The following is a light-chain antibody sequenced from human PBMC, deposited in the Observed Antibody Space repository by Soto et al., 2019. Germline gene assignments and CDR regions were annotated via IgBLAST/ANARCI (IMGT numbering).Light chain of an antibody. J-gene: IGKJ5*01. V-gene: IGKV1-39*01. CDR1: QTIGIY. CDR2: AES. CDR3: QQSYSIPIT. Sequence: DIQMTQSPSSLSASVGDRVTITCRASQTIGIYLNWYQQRPGKAPKFLIYAESNLPRGGTSRFIGSGSGTYFTLTITSLQPEDFATYYCQQSYSIPITFGQGTRLEIK.